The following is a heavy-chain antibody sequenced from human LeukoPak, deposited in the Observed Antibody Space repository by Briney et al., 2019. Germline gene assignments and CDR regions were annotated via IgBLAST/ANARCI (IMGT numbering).Heavy chain of an antibody. CDR2: IYYGGST. CDR1: GGSISSYY. D-gene: IGHD3-10*01. Sequence: SETLSLTCTVSGGSISSYYWSWIRQPPGKGLEWIGYIYYGGSTNYNPSLKSRVTISVDTSKNQFSLKLSSVTAADTAVYYCARISMVRGVKYYYYYGMDVWGQGTTVTVSS. CDR3: ARISMVRGVKYYYYYGMDV. J-gene: IGHJ6*02. V-gene: IGHV4-59*08.